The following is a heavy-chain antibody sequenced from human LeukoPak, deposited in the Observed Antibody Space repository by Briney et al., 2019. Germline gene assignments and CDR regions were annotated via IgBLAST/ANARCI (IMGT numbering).Heavy chain of an antibody. V-gene: IGHV3-23*01. CDR2: ISGSGGST. Sequence: GGSLRLSCAASGFTFSSYAMSWVRQAPGKGLEWVSAISGSGGSTYYADSVKGRFTISRDNSKNTLYLQMNSLRAEDTAVYCCAKFSLPYCGGDCGAFDIWGQGTMVTVSS. CDR1: GFTFSSYA. CDR3: AKFSLPYCGGDCGAFDI. J-gene: IGHJ3*02. D-gene: IGHD2-21*02.